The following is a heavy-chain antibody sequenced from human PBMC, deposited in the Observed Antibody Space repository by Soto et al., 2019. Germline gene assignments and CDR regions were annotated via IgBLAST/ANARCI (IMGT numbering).Heavy chain of an antibody. CDR3: ARLQYTVVTALDI. D-gene: IGHD4-17*01. CDR2: IFNTGGT. J-gene: IGHJ3*02. CDR1: GGSISSYF. V-gene: IGHV4-59*01. Sequence: QVQLLESGPGLVKPSETLSLSCTVSGGSISSYFWSWIRQPPGKTLEFIGCIFNTGGTNYNPSLRSRVTISRDTSKNQLSLKLTSVTAAATAVYFCARLQYTVVTALDIWGQGTTVTVSS.